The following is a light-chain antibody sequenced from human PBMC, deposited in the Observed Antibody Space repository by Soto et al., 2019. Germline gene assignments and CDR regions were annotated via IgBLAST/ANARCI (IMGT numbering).Light chain of an antibody. CDR3: QSYDSSLSSSV. CDR1: RSNLGAGYD. CDR2: GNS. Sequence: QSVLTQPPSVSGAPGQRVTISCTGSRSNLGAGYDVHWYRQVPGTAPKVLIYGNSNRPSGVPDRISGSKSGTSASLAITGVQAEDEAEYFCQSYDSSLSSSVFGGGTKLTVL. J-gene: IGLJ2*01. V-gene: IGLV1-40*01.